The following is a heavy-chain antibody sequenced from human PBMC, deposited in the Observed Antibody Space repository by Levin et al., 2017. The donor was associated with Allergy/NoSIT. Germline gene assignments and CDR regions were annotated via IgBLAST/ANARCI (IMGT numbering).Heavy chain of an antibody. CDR2: ISYDGSNK. V-gene: IGHV3-30-3*01. Sequence: GGSLRLSCAASGFTFSSYAMHWVRQAPGKGLEWVAVISYDGSNKYYADSVKGRFTISRDNSKNTLYLQMNSLRAEDTAVYYCARGQYLGYCSSTGCYRGVDPWGQGTLVTVSS. CDR3: ARGQYLGYCSSTGCYRGVDP. D-gene: IGHD2-2*02. CDR1: GFTFSSYA. J-gene: IGHJ5*02.